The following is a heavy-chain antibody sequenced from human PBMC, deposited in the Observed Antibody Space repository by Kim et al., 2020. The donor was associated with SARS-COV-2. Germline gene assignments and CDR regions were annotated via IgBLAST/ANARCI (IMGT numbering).Heavy chain of an antibody. V-gene: IGHV1-18*01. J-gene: IGHJ4*02. D-gene: IGHD3-10*01. CDR3: ARDLWRGRSMVRGVPMDY. CDR1: GYTFISYG. Sequence: ASVKVSCKASGYTFISYGISWVRQAPGQGLEWMGWISAYNGNTNYAQKFQGRVTMTTATSTNTAYMELRRLRSDDTAVYYCARDLWRGRSMVRGVPMDYWGQGTRVTVSS. CDR2: ISAYNGNT.